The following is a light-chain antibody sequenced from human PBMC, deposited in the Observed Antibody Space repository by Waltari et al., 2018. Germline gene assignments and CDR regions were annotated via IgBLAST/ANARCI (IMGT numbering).Light chain of an antibody. J-gene: IGKJ1*01. Sequence: DIVMTQSPLSLPVTPGEPASISCRSSQSLLHSNGYNYLDWYLQKPGQSPQLLTYLGSNRASGVPYRFSGSGSGTDFTLKISRVEAEDVGVYYCMQALQSWTFGQGTKVEIK. V-gene: IGKV2-28*01. CDR2: LGS. CDR3: MQALQSWT. CDR1: QSLLHSNGYNY.